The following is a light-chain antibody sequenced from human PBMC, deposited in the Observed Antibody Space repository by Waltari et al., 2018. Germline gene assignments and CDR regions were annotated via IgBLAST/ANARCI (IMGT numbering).Light chain of an antibody. Sequence: EIVMTQSPATLSVSPGEGATLSCRASQNINSNLAWYQQQPGQTPRLLIYGASTRAIGIPARFSGIGAGTEFTLTISSLQSEDCALYYCQQYNNWPPWTFGQGTKVEIK. V-gene: IGKV3D-15*01. CDR3: QQYNNWPPWT. J-gene: IGKJ1*01. CDR1: QNINSN. CDR2: GAS.